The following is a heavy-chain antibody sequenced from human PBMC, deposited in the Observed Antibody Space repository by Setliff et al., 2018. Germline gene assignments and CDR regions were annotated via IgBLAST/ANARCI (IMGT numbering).Heavy chain of an antibody. D-gene: IGHD2-2*01. V-gene: IGHV1-69*05. Sequence: SVKVSCKASGDSFSNYAISWVRQAPGQGLEWMGGLIPMFGTPGYAQKFQDRVTITTDESTSTAYMEVRSLRSDDTAQYYCVRDRAAIVVGPPTAAFDIWGQGTMVTVSS. CDR2: LIPMFGTP. CDR1: GDSFSNYA. CDR3: VRDRAAIVVGPPTAAFDI. J-gene: IGHJ3*02.